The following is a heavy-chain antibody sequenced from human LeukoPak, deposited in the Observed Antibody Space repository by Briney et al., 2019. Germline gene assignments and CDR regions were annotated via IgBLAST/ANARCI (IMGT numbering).Heavy chain of an antibody. CDR1: GFTFSSYW. CDR3: ARADGSILLDY. V-gene: IGHV3-74*01. J-gene: IGHJ4*02. D-gene: IGHD5-24*01. CDR2: INSDGSST. Sequence: GGSLILSCAASGFTFSSYWMHWVRQAPGKGLVWVSRINSDGSSTSYADSVKGRFTISRDNAKNTLYLQMNSLRAEDTAVYYCARADGSILLDYWGQGTLVTVSS.